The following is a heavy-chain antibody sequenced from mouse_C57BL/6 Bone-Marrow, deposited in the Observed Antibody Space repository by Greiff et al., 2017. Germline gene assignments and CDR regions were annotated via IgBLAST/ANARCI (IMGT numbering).Heavy chain of an antibody. D-gene: IGHD2-4*01. V-gene: IGHV1-78*01. CDR1: GYTFTDHT. CDR2: IYPRDGST. J-gene: IGHJ4*01. CDR3: ARSYDYEYDYAMDY. Sequence: QVQLQQSDAELVKPGASVKISCKVSGYTFTDHTIHWLKQRPEQGLEWIGYIYPRDGSTTYNEKFKGKATLTADKSSSTAYMQLNSLTSEDSAVXSGARSYDYEYDYAMDYGGQGTSVTVSS.